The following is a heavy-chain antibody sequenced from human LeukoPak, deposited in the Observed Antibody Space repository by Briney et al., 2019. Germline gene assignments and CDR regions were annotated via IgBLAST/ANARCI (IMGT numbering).Heavy chain of an antibody. CDR3: AKAAYSSGWFYFDY. J-gene: IGHJ4*02. V-gene: IGHV3-33*06. Sequence: GGSLRLSCAASGFTFSSYGMHWVRQAPGKGLEWVAVIWYDGSNKYYADSVKGRFTISRDNSKNTLYLQMNSLRVEDTAVYYCAKAAYSSGWFYFDYWGQGTLVTVSS. CDR2: IWYDGSNK. CDR1: GFTFSSYG. D-gene: IGHD6-19*01.